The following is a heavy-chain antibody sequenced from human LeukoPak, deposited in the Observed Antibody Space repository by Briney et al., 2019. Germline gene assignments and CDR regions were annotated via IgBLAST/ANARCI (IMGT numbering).Heavy chain of an antibody. V-gene: IGHV3-72*01. Sequence: PGGSLRLSCEASGFIFSDHYVDWVRQAPGKGLEWVGRSRSRGNRYTTEYAASVKGRFSISRDDSKNSVNLQMNSLKTEDTAVYYCVRGDTSGWSEPFDIWGQGTMVTVSS. CDR3: VRGDTSGWSEPFDI. CDR1: GFIFSDHY. D-gene: IGHD6-19*01. J-gene: IGHJ3*02. CDR2: SRSRGNRYTT.